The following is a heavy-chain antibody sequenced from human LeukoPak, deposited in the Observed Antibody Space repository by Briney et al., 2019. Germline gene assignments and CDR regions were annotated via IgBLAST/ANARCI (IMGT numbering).Heavy chain of an antibody. CDR2: IYYSGST. Sequence: SETLSLTCTVSGGSISSYYWSWIRQPPGKGLEWIGYIYYSGSTNYNPSLKSRVTISVDTSKNQFFLKLSSVTAADTAVYYCARGPRQYQLLYPYYFDYWGQGTLVTVSS. V-gene: IGHV4-59*01. J-gene: IGHJ4*02. D-gene: IGHD2-2*02. CDR3: ARGPRQYQLLYPYYFDY. CDR1: GGSISSYY.